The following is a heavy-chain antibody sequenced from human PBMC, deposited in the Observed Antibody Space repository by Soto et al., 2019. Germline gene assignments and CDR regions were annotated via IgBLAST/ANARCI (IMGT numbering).Heavy chain of an antibody. Sequence: ASVKVSCKASGYTFTSYGISWVRQAPGQGLEWMGWISAYNGNTNYAQKLQGRVTMTTDTSTSTAYMELRSLRSDDTAVYYCARASPNYDMIVVVILDYWGQGTLVTVSS. CDR2: ISAYNGNT. J-gene: IGHJ4*02. CDR1: GYTFTSYG. CDR3: ARASPNYDMIVVVILDY. V-gene: IGHV1-18*01. D-gene: IGHD3-22*01.